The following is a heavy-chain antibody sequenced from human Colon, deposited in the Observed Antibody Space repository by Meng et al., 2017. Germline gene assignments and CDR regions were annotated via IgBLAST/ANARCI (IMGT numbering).Heavy chain of an antibody. CDR3: ATDFSPRGDY. J-gene: IGHJ4*02. CDR1: GYSFTTYS. D-gene: IGHD3-3*01. V-gene: IGHV1-3*04. Sequence: QVQLVQSGAEVKKPGASVKVSCKASGYSFTTYSMHWVRQAPGQGLEWMAWINTANGNAVYSETFQGRLTITRDASASTVNMELSSPGSEDTAVYYCATDFSPRGDYWGQGTLVTVSS. CDR2: INTANGNA.